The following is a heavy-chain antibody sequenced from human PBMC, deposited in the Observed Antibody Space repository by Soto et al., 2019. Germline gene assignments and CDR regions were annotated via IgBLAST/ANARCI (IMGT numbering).Heavy chain of an antibody. V-gene: IGHV1-18*01. Sequence: QVQLVQSGAEVKKPGASVKVSCKASGYTFTSYGISWVRQAPGQGLEWMGWISAYNGNTNYAQKLQGRVTMTTDTSTSTAYMELRSLRSDETAVYYCAREMITFGGVIVNDAFDIWGQGTMVTVSS. CDR3: AREMITFGGVIVNDAFDI. CDR2: ISAYNGNT. D-gene: IGHD3-16*02. J-gene: IGHJ3*02. CDR1: GYTFTSYG.